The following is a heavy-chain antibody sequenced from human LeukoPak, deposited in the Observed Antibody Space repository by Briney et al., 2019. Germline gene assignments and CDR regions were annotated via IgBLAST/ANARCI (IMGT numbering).Heavy chain of an antibody. CDR3: ARLFSLGRRRAFDI. D-gene: IGHD1-1*01. CDR2: INHSGST. J-gene: IGHJ3*02. V-gene: IGHV4-34*01. CDR1: GFTFSSYS. Sequence: LRLSCAASGFTFSSYSMNWVRQAPGKGLEWIGEINHSGSTNYNPSLKSRVTISVDSSKNQFSLKLSSVTAADTALYYCARLFSLGRRRAFDIWGQGTVVTVSS.